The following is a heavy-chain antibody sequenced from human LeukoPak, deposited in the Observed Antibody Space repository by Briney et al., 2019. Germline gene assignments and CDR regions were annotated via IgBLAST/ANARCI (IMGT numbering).Heavy chain of an antibody. CDR1: GGSISSSPYY. V-gene: IGHV4-39*01. Sequence: PSETLSLTCSVSGGSISSSPYYWGWIRQPPGKGLEWIGSIYYTGSTNYNPSLKSRVTMSVDTSKNQFSLKVTSVTAADTAVYYCARLGYTGTRFQFDPWGQGTLVTVSS. CDR2: IYYTGST. D-gene: IGHD5-12*01. J-gene: IGHJ5*02. CDR3: ARLGYTGTRFQFDP.